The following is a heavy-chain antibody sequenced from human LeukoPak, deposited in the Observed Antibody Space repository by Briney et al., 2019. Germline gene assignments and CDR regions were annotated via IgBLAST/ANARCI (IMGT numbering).Heavy chain of an antibody. Sequence: PGVSLRLYCAASGFTFSSYWMHWVRQAPGNGLVWVSRINSDGSSTSYADSVKGRFTISRDNAKNTRYLQMNSLRAEDTAVYYCARDRSSSWDYWGQGTLVTVSS. D-gene: IGHD6-13*01. J-gene: IGHJ4*02. CDR3: ARDRSSSWDY. CDR2: INSDGSST. CDR1: GFTFSSYW. V-gene: IGHV3-74*01.